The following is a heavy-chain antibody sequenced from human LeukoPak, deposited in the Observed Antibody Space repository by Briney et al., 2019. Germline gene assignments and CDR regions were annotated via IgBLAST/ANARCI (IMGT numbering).Heavy chain of an antibody. CDR2: IKTKAEGGTT. CDR3: TTSVYNFFDY. D-gene: IGHD1-20*01. J-gene: IGHJ4*02. V-gene: IGHV3-15*01. Sequence: SGGSLRLSCAASGFTFTNAWLSWVRQAPGKGLEWVGRIKTKAEGGTTDYAAPVKGRFSISRDDSKNTLYLQMNSLKNEDTAVYYCTTSVYNFFDYWGQGILVTVSS. CDR1: GFTFTNAW.